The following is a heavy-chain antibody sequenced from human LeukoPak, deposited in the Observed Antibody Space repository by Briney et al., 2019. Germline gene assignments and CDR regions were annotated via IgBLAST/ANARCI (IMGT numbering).Heavy chain of an antibody. Sequence: GGSLRLSCAASGFTFSSYAMSWVRQAPGKGLEWVSAISGSGGSTFYADSVKGRFTISRDNSKNTLYLQMNSLRAEDTAVYYCAKGDYGDWEPDYWGQGTLVTVSS. CDR2: ISGSGGST. CDR1: GFTFSSYA. CDR3: AKGDYGDWEPDY. D-gene: IGHD4-17*01. V-gene: IGHV3-23*01. J-gene: IGHJ4*02.